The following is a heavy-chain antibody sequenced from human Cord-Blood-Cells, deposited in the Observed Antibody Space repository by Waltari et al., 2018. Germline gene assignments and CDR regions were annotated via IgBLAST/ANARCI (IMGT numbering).Heavy chain of an antibody. V-gene: IGHV1-24*01. CDR1: GYTLTELS. J-gene: IGHJ4*02. Sequence: QVQLVQSGAEGKKPGASVKVSCKVSGYTLTELSMPWVRQAPGKGLEWMGGFDPEDGETIYAQKFQGRVNMTEDTSTDTAYMELSSLRSEDTAVYYCATDGDGYNNFDYWGQGTLVTVSS. CDR3: ATDGDGYNNFDY. D-gene: IGHD5-12*01. CDR2: FDPEDGET.